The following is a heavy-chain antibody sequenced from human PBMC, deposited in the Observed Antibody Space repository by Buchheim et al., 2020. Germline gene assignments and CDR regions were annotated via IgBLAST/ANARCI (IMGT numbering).Heavy chain of an antibody. CDR2: IYSGGST. V-gene: IGHV3-66*01. CDR1: GFTVSSNY. J-gene: IGHJ4*02. D-gene: IGHD1-1*01. Sequence: EVQLVESGGGLVQPGGSLRLSCAASGFTVSSNYMSWVRQAPGKGLEWFSVIYSGGSTYYADSVKGRFTISRDNSKNTLYLQMNSLRAEDTAVYYCARDFVSWNDRGDGYWGQGTL. CDR3: ARDFVSWNDRGDGY.